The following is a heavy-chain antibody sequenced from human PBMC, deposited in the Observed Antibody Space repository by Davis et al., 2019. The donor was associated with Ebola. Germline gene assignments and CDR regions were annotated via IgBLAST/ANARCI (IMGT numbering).Heavy chain of an antibody. D-gene: IGHD6-13*01. CDR3: ARPDNIGYYFDY. CDR1: GYSFTNYW. V-gene: IGHV5-51*01. Sequence: GESLKISCKGSGYSFTNYWIGRVRQMPGKGLEWMGIIYPDDSDTRYSPSFEGQVTISADKSINTAYLQWGSLKASDTAMYYCARPDNIGYYFDYWGQGTLVTVSS. CDR2: IYPDDSDT. J-gene: IGHJ4*02.